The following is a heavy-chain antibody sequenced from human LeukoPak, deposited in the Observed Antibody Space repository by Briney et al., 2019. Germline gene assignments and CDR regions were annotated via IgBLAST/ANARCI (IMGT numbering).Heavy chain of an antibody. Sequence: GGSLRLSCAASGFTFSSNAMSWVRQAPGKGLEWVSGISGSGDRTHYADSVKGRFTISRDNTKSTPYLQMNSLRAEDTAIYYCARVVGSGWPYYFDYWGQGTLVTVSS. CDR1: GFTFSSNA. J-gene: IGHJ4*02. CDR3: ARVVGSGWPYYFDY. D-gene: IGHD6-19*01. V-gene: IGHV3-23*01. CDR2: ISGSGDRT.